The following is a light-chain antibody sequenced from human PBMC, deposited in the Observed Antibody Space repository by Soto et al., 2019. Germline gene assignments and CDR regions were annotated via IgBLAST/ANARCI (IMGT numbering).Light chain of an antibody. V-gene: IGKV1-33*01. Sequence: DIQMTQSPSSLSASVGDRVTITCQASQDISNYLNWYQQKPGKATQLLIYDASNLETGFPSMFSGSGSVTDITFTISSLQPEDIVTYYCQHRGFTFGPGTKVDIK. CDR1: QDISNY. CDR2: DAS. J-gene: IGKJ3*01. CDR3: QHRGFT.